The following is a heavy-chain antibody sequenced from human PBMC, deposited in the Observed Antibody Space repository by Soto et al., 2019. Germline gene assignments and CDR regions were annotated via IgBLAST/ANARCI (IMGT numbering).Heavy chain of an antibody. J-gene: IGHJ4*02. D-gene: IGHD3-10*01. CDR2: INYSGST. CDR3: ARDRLMGQYFGS. CDR1: GDSINSGSYY. V-gene: IGHV4-31*03. Sequence: SETLSLTCTVTGDSINSGSYYWSWIRQHPGKGLEWIGNINYSGSTYYNPSLKSRVIMSVDASQNQFFLKLTSVTAADTAVYYCARDRLMGQYFGSWGQGTLVTVSS.